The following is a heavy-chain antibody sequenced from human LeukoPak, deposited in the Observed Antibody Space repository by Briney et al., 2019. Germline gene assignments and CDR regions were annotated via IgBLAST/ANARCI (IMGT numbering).Heavy chain of an antibody. Sequence: GESLKISCKGSGYSFSSYWIGWVRPVPGKGLEWIGIMYPGDSDIRYSPTFQGQVTISADKSINTAYLQWSSLKASDTAIYYCARRGMIRTVDHWGQGTLVTVSS. D-gene: IGHD3-16*01. CDR3: ARRGMIRTVDH. J-gene: IGHJ4*02. CDR1: GYSFSSYW. CDR2: MYPGDSDI. V-gene: IGHV5-51*01.